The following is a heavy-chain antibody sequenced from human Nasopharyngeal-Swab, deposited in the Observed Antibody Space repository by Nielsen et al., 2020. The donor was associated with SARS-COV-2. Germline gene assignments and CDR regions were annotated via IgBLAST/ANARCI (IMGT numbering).Heavy chain of an antibody. D-gene: IGHD5-18*01. J-gene: IGHJ6*02. CDR1: GFTFSSYS. Sequence: GESLKISCAASGFTFSSYSMNWVRQAPGKGLEWVSYISSSSSTIYYADSVKGRFTISRDNAKNSLYLQMNSLRDEDTAVYYCATDTAMVISTAFYYYYGMDVWGQGNPGHRLL. CDR3: ATDTAMVISTAFYYYYGMDV. V-gene: IGHV3-48*02. CDR2: ISSSSSTI.